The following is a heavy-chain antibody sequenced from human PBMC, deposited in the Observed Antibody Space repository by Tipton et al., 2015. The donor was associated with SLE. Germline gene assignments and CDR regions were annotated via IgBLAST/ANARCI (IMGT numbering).Heavy chain of an antibody. CDR1: GGSISSSSYY. CDR3: ARDVITLTWDGRVSYSHALDV. J-gene: IGHJ6*02. V-gene: IGHV4-39*07. CDR2: IYYSGST. D-gene: IGHD1-14*01. Sequence: PGLVKPSETLSLTCTVSGGSISSSSYYWGWIRQPPGKGLEWIGSIYYSGSTYYNPSLKSRVTISVDTSKNQFSLKLSSVTAADTAVYYCARDVITLTWDGRVSYSHALDVWGQGTTVTVSS.